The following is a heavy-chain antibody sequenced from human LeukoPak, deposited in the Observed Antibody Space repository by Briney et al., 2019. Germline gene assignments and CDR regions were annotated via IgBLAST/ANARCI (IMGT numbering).Heavy chain of an antibody. V-gene: IGHV3-33*01. Sequence: GGSLRLSCVASGFTFNSYGVHWVRQAPGTGLEWVAVINFDGTNDYYADSVKGRFTISRDTSKNTLYLQMNSLRVEDTAVYFCARENGPENYYFYGMDVWGQGTTVTVSS. CDR1: GFTFNSYG. J-gene: IGHJ6*02. CDR2: INFDGTND. CDR3: ARENGPENYYFYGMDV.